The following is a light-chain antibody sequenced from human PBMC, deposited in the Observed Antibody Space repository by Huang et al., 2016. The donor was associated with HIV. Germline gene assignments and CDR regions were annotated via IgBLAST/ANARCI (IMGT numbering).Light chain of an antibody. CDR3: QQYDSLPLT. Sequence: DIQMTQSPSSLSASVGDRVTITCQASQDIDKYLSWYQQKPGKAPKLLIYDAFNLETGLPSRFSGSGSGTDFTCTISSLEPEDVATYYCQQYDSLPLTFGGGTKVEMK. CDR2: DAF. CDR1: QDIDKY. V-gene: IGKV1-33*01. J-gene: IGKJ4*01.